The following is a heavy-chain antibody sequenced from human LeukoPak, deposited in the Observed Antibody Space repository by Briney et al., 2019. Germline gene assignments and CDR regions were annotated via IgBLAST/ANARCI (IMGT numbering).Heavy chain of an antibody. CDR2: IYYSGST. J-gene: IGHJ4*02. CDR1: GGSISSSSYY. V-gene: IGHV4-39*01. CDR3: ARHVKWWELPQDYFDY. Sequence: SETLSLTCTVSGGSISSSSYYWGWIRQPPGKGLEWIGSIYYSGSTYYNPSLKSRVTISVDTSKNQFSLKLSSVTAADTAVYYCARHVKWWELPQDYFDYWGQGTLVTVSS. D-gene: IGHD1-26*01.